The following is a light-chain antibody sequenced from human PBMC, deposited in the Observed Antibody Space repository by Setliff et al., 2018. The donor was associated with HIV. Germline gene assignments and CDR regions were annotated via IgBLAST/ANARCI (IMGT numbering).Light chain of an antibody. V-gene: IGLV2-8*01. Sequence: LTQPPSASGSPGQSVTISCTGTSSDVGGYNYVSWYQQHPGKAPKLMIYEVSKRPSGVPNRFSGSKSGNTASLTVSGLQAEDEADYYCSSYAGSNNYVFGTGTKVTVL. J-gene: IGLJ1*01. CDR1: SSDVGGYNY. CDR3: SSYAGSNNYV. CDR2: EVS.